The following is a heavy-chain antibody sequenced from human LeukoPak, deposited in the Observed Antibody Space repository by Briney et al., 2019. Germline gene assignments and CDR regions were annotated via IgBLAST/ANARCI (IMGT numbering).Heavy chain of an antibody. V-gene: IGHV4-61*01. D-gene: IGHD3-22*01. J-gene: IGHJ4*02. CDR1: GGSVSSGSYY. Sequence: SETLSLTCTVSGGSVSSGSYYWSWIRQPPGKGLEWLGYIYYSGSTNYNPSLKSRVTISVDTSKNQFSLKLSSVTAADTAVYYCARDFYYDSSGYYPFDYWGQGTLVTVSS. CDR3: ARDFYYDSSGYYPFDY. CDR2: IYYSGST.